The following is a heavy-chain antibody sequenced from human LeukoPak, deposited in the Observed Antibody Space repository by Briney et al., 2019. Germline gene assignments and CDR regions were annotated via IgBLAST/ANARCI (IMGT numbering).Heavy chain of an antibody. CDR3: ARDRDYGDRFDY. CDR2: IWYDGSNK. J-gene: IGHJ4*02. CDR1: GFTFSSYG. Sequence: GRSLRLSCAASGFTFSSYGMHWVRQAPGKGLEWVAVIWYDGSNKYYADSVKGRFTISRDNSKNTLYLQMNSLRAEDTAVYYCARDRDYGDRFDYWGQGTLVTVSS. V-gene: IGHV3-33*01. D-gene: IGHD4-17*01.